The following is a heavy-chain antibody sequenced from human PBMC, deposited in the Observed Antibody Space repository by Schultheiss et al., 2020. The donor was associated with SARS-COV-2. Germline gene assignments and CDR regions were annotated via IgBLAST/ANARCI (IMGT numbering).Heavy chain of an antibody. Sequence: GGSLRLSCAASGFTVSSNYMSWVRQAPGKGLEWVSVIYNTDGTYYADSVRGRFTISRDNSKNTLYLQMNSLRADDTAVYYCADLTSHRFDPWGQGTLVTVSS. CDR1: GFTVSSNY. J-gene: IGHJ5*02. V-gene: IGHV3-66*01. CDR3: ADLTSHRFDP. D-gene: IGHD3-9*01. CDR2: IYNTDGT.